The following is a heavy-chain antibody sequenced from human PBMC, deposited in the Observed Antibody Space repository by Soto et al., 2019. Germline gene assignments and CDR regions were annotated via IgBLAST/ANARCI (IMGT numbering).Heavy chain of an antibody. J-gene: IGHJ5*02. Sequence: QVQLVQSGAEVKKPGSSVKVSCKASGGTFSSYTISWVRQAPGQGLEWMGRIIPILGIANYAQKFQGRVTITADKSTSTAYMELSSLRSEDTAVYYGASWGPTVTNWFDPWGQGTLVTVSS. CDR1: GGTFSSYT. CDR3: ASWGPTVTNWFDP. V-gene: IGHV1-69*02. CDR2: IIPILGIA. D-gene: IGHD4-17*01.